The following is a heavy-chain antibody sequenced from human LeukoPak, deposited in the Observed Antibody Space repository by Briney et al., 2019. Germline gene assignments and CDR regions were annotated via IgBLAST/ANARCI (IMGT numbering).Heavy chain of an antibody. V-gene: IGHV1-2*02. CDR2: INPNSGGT. CDR1: GYTFTGYY. J-gene: IGHJ6*02. D-gene: IGHD3-10*01. Sequence: ASVKVSCKASGYTFTGYYMHWVRQAPGQGLEWMGWINPNSGGTNYAQKFQGRVTMTRDTSISTAYMELSRLRSDDTAAYYCARGATMARGVLEDVWGQGTTVTVSS. CDR3: ARGATMARGVLEDV.